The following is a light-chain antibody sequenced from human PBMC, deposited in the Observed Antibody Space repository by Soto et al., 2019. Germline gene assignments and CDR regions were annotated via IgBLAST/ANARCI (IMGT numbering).Light chain of an antibody. J-gene: IGLJ1*01. CDR2: EIS. CDR3: SSDTSSSALDV. CDR1: SSDIGGYNY. V-gene: IGLV2-14*01. Sequence: QSALTQPASVSGSPGQSITISCAGTSSDIGGYNYVSWYQQHPGKAPKVMIYEISNRPSGVSNRFAGSKSGNTASLTIARLQDDDEADYYCSSDTSSSALDVFGTGTKLTVL.